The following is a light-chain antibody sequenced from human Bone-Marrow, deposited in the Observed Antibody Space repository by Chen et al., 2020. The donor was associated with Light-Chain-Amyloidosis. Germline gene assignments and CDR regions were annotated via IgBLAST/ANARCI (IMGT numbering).Light chain of an antibody. CDR2: DDS. Sequence: SYVLTQPSSVSVAPGQTATIACGGNHIGSTSVHWYQQTPGQAPLLVVYDDSDRPSGIPERLSGSNYGNKATLNSSRVEAGDEADYYCQVWDRSSDRPVFGGGTKLTVL. CDR3: QVWDRSSDRPV. J-gene: IGLJ3*02. V-gene: IGLV3-21*02. CDR1: HIGSTS.